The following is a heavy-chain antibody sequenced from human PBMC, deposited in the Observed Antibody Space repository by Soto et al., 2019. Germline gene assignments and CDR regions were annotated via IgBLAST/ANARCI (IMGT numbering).Heavy chain of an antibody. CDR2: MYNTGST. V-gene: IGHV4-61*08. J-gene: IGHJ6*02. Sequence: PSETLSLTCTVSGGSISSGDYYWSWIRQPPGKGLEWIGYMYNTGSTVYNPPFKSRVTISVDTSKNQFSLKLNSVTAADTAVYYCARDLWGYCGTDCYPLDVWGQGTTVTV. CDR1: GGSISSGDYY. CDR3: ARDLWGYCGTDCYPLDV. D-gene: IGHD2-21*02.